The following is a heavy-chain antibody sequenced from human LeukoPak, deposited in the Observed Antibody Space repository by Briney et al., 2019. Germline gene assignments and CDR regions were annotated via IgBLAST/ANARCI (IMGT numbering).Heavy chain of an antibody. D-gene: IGHD6-19*01. J-gene: IGHJ5*02. Sequence: GSLRLSCAASGFTFSSYAMSWVRQAPGKGLEWVSAISGSGGSTYYADSVKGRFTISRDNSKNTLYLQMNSLRAEDTAVYYCVCDHSIAVAGTFNWFDPWGQGTLVTVSS. CDR2: ISGSGGST. V-gene: IGHV3-23*01. CDR1: GFTFSSYA. CDR3: VCDHSIAVAGTFNWFDP.